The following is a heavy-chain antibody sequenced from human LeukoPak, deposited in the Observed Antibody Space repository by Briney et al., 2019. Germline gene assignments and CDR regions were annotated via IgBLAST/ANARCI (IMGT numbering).Heavy chain of an antibody. V-gene: IGHV3-53*04. J-gene: IGHJ6*02. CDR2: IYSGGST. CDR3: ARDRLRGPSYGMGV. D-gene: IGHD3-10*01. CDR1: GFTVSSNY. Sequence: GGSLRLSCAASGFTVSSNYMSWVRQAPGKGLEWVSVIYSGGSTYYADSVKGRFTISRHNSKNTLYLQMNSLRAEDTAVYYCARDRLRGPSYGMGVWGQGTTVTVSS.